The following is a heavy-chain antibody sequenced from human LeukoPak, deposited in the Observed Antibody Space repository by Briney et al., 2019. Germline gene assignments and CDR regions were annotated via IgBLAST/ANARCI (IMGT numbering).Heavy chain of an antibody. CDR2: ISSSGSTI. CDR3: ARVIEGSYRYTFGY. CDR1: GFTFSDYY. D-gene: IGHD3-16*02. V-gene: IGHV3-11*01. Sequence: PGGSLRLSCAASGFTFSDYYMSWIRQAPGKGLEWGSYISSSGSTIYYADSVKGRFTISRDNAKNSLHLQMSSLRDEDTAVYYCARVIEGSYRYTFGYWGQGTLVTVSS. J-gene: IGHJ4*02.